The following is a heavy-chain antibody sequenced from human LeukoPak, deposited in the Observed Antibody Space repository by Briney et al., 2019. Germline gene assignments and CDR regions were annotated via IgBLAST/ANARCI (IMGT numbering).Heavy chain of an antibody. CDR3: ARGRVVGLLEGDLYSNINYFDY. CDR1: GFTFSSYA. J-gene: IGHJ4*02. D-gene: IGHD3-10*01. V-gene: IGHV3-23*01. CDR2: ISGGGGST. Sequence: GGSLRLSCAASGFTFSSYAMSWVRQAPGKGLAWVSAISGGGGSTYYADSVKGRFTISRDNSKNTLYLQMNSLRAEDTAVYYCARGRVVGLLEGDLYSNINYFDYWGQGTLVTVSS.